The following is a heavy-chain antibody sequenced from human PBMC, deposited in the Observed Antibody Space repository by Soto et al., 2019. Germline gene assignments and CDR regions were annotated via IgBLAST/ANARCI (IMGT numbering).Heavy chain of an antibody. J-gene: IGHJ6*02. CDR2: IYYSGST. CDR1: GGSISSGDYY. CDR3: ARVNADTAMVSIYYYGMDV. Sequence: PSETLSLTCTVSGGSISSGDYYWSWIRQPPGKGLEWIGYIYYSGSTYYNPSLKSRVTISVDTSKNQFSLKLSSVTAADTAVYYCARVNADTAMVSIYYYGMDVWGQGTTVTGSS. V-gene: IGHV4-30-4*01. D-gene: IGHD5-18*01.